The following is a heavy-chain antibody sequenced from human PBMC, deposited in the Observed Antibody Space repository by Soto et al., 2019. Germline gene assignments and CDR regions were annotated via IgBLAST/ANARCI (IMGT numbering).Heavy chain of an antibody. CDR2: ISSSSSYI. V-gene: IGHV3-21*01. Sequence: GGSLRLSCAASGFTFSSYSMNWVRQAPGKGLEWVSSISSSSSYIYYADSVKGRFTISRDNAKNSLYLQMNSLRAEDTAVYYCASSGYYDSSGYSNWFDPWGQGALVTVSS. CDR3: ASSGYYDSSGYSNWFDP. CDR1: GFTFSSYS. D-gene: IGHD3-22*01. J-gene: IGHJ5*02.